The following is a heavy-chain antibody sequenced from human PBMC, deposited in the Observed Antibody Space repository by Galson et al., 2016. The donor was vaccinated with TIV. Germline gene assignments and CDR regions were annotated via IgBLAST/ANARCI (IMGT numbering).Heavy chain of an antibody. D-gene: IGHD2-15*01. CDR3: AKDANIVVVVAAYYFEY. V-gene: IGHV3-23*01. Sequence: SLRLSCAASGFTFSRFAMSWVRQAPGKGLEWVSTITDSGGNTYYADSVKGRFTISRDNSKNTLYLQMNSLRAEDTAVYYCAKDANIVVVVAAYYFEYWGQGTLVTVSP. CDR2: ITDSGGNT. J-gene: IGHJ4*02. CDR1: GFTFSRFA.